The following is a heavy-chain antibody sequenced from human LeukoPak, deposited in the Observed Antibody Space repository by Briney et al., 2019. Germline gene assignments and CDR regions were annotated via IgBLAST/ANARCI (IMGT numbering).Heavy chain of an antibody. Sequence: PGGSLRLSCAASGFTFSSYGMHWVRQAPGEGLEWVAVISYDGSNKYYADSVKGRFTISRDNSKNTLYLQMNSLRAEDTAVYYCAKILGYCSGGSCLFDYWGQGTLVTVSS. CDR3: AKILGYCSGGSCLFDY. V-gene: IGHV3-30*18. CDR2: ISYDGSNK. CDR1: GFTFSSYG. D-gene: IGHD2-15*01. J-gene: IGHJ4*02.